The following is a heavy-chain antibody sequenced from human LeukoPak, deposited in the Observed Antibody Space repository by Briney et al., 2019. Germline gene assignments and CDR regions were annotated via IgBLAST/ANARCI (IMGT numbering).Heavy chain of an antibody. CDR2: VNSDGSTT. CDR1: GFPFSNYW. J-gene: IGHJ4*02. V-gene: IGHV3-74*01. D-gene: IGHD6-13*01. CDR3: ARGDYSGSRFAS. Sequence: GGSPRHSCAASGFPFSNYWMHWVRQAPGKGLVWVSRVNSDGSTTNYADSVKGRFTISRDNAENTPYMRMNSLRPEDTAVYYCARGDYSGSRFASWGQGTLVTVSS.